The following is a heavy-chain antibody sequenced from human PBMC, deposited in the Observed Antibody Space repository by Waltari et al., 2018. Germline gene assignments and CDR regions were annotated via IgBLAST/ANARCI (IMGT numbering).Heavy chain of an antibody. CDR2: VYLSGST. J-gene: IGHJ5*02. CDR3: ASQDAAAVAYWFDP. V-gene: IGHV4-39*01. CDR1: GGSINTTTYF. Sequence: QLQLQESGPRLVKPSETLSLPCPVSGGSINTTTYFWAWLRQPPGKGLAWIGSVYLSGSTDYNESLKSRVTISVDTSKNQFSLNLSSVTAADTAVYYCASQDAAAVAYWFDPWGQGTPVTVSS. D-gene: IGHD2-15*01.